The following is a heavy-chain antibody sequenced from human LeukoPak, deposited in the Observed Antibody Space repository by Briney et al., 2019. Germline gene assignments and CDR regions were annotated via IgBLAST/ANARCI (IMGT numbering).Heavy chain of an antibody. CDR1: GFTFSSYG. V-gene: IGHV3-30*02. Sequence: PGGSLRLSCAASGFTFSSYGMHWVRQAPGKGLEWVAFIRYDGSNKYYADSVKGRFTISRDNSKNTLYLQMNSLRAEDTAVYYCAIVGYCRGGSCYPFDYWGQGTLVTVSS. CDR3: AIVGYCRGGSCYPFDY. J-gene: IGHJ4*02. CDR2: IRYDGSNK. D-gene: IGHD2-15*01.